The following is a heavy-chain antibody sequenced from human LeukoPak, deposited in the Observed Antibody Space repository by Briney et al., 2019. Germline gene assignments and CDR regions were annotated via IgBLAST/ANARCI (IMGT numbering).Heavy chain of an antibody. CDR3: ARESANYGFDY. D-gene: IGHD3-16*01. Sequence: GGSLRLSCAASGFTFSSYSMNWVRQAPGKGLEWVSSISSSSTYIYYADSVKGRITISRDNAKNSLYLQMNSLRAEDTAVYYCARESANYGFDYWGQGTLVTVSS. V-gene: IGHV3-21*01. J-gene: IGHJ4*02. CDR2: ISSSSTYI. CDR1: GFTFSSYS.